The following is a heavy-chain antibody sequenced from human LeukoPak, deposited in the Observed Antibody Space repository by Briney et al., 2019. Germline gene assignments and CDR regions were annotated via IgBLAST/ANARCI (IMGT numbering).Heavy chain of an antibody. J-gene: IGHJ6*04. V-gene: IGHV3-48*03. CDR1: GFTFSSYE. CDR3: AELGITMIGGV. D-gene: IGHD3-10*02. Sequence: GGYLRLSCAASGFTFSSYETNWVRQAPGKGLEWVSYISSSGSTIYYAGSVKGRFTISRDNAKNSLYLQMNSLRAEDTAVYYCAELGITMIGGVWGKGTTVTISS. CDR2: ISSSGSTI.